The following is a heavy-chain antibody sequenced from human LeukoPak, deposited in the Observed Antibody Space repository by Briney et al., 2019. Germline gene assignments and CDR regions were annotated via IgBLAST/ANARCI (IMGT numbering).Heavy chain of an antibody. CDR3: ANLRFYGSGSYYRKYYFDY. CDR2: IYYSGST. Sequence: PSETLSLTCTVSGGSISSYYWSWIRQPPGKGLEWIGYIYYSGSTNYNPSLKSRVTISVDTSKNQFSLKLSSVTAADTAVYYCANLRFYGSGSYYRKYYFDYWGQGTLVTVSS. V-gene: IGHV4-59*01. CDR1: GGSISSYY. J-gene: IGHJ4*02. D-gene: IGHD3-10*01.